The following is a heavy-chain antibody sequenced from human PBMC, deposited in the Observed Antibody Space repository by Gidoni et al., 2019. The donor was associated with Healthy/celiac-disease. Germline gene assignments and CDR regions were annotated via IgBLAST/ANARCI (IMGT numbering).Heavy chain of an antibody. J-gene: IGHJ4*02. D-gene: IGHD5-18*01. CDR1: GYTFTTYA. Sequence: QVQLVQSGAEVKKPGASVKVSCKASGYTFTTYAMHWVRQAPGQRLEWMGWINAGNGNTKYSQKFQGRVTITRDTSASTAYMELSSLRSEDTAVYYCARVRYSYGYYQNYFDYWGQGTLVTVSS. CDR3: ARVRYSYGYYQNYFDY. CDR2: INAGNGNT. V-gene: IGHV1-3*01.